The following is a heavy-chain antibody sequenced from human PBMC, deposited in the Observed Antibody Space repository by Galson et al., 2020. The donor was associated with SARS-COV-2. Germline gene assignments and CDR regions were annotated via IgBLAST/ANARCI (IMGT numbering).Heavy chain of an antibody. J-gene: IGHJ4*02. CDR2: IYYRGTT. CDR1: GGSFSSGDYF. Sequence: SETLSLTCIVSGGSFSSGDYFWSWIRQPPGRGLEWIGYIYYRGTTSYNPSLKSRIAISIDTSKKQFPLKLSSVTAADTAVYYCARVISTVGLAFDYWGQGALVTVSS. V-gene: IGHV4-30-4*08. CDR3: ARVISTVGLAFDY. D-gene: IGHD2-21*01.